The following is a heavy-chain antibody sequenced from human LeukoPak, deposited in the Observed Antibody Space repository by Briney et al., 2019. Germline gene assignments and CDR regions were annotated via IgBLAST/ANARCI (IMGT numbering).Heavy chain of an antibody. CDR1: GFTFSDYA. J-gene: IGHJ4*02. Sequence: GGSLRLSCAASGFTFSDYAMNRVRQAPGKGLEWVAGLNGNGDTTHYSDSVKGRFTISRDNSKNTLYLQMNSLRAEDTAVYFCAKGRGYGGSPVGYWGQGTLVTVSS. CDR2: LNGNGDTT. CDR3: AKGRGYGGSPVGY. D-gene: IGHD5-12*01. V-gene: IGHV3-23*01.